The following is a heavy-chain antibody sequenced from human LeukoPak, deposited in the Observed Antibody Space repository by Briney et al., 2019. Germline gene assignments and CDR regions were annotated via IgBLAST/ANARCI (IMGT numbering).Heavy chain of an antibody. CDR3: ARAFNSYNNWFDP. J-gene: IGHJ5*02. D-gene: IGHD1-1*01. V-gene: IGHV1-2*02. CDR2: IDPKSGGT. CDR1: GYIFIGYY. Sequence: ASVKVSCKTSGYIFIGYYMHWVRQAPGQGLEWMGWIDPKSGGTKYAQKFQGRVTMTRDTSISTAYMELSRLRSDDTAVYYCARAFNSYNNWFDPWGQGTLVTVSS.